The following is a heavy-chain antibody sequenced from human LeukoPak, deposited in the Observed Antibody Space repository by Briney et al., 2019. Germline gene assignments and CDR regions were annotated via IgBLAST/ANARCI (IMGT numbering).Heavy chain of an antibody. Sequence: SVKVSCKASGGTFSSYAISWVRQAPGQGLEWMGGIIPIFGTANYAQKFQGRVTITADESTSTAYMELSGLRSEDTAVYYCASLIRELNWFDPWGQGTLVTVSS. CDR3: ASLIRELNWFDP. CDR2: IIPIFGTA. V-gene: IGHV1-69*01. D-gene: IGHD3-10*01. J-gene: IGHJ5*02. CDR1: GGTFSSYA.